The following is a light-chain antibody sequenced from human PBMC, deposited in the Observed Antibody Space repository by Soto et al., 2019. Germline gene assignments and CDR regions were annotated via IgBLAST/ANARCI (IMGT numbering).Light chain of an antibody. V-gene: IGKV1-39*01. CDR3: QQSYSSPPF. CDR1: QSISNY. CDR2: AAS. J-gene: IGKJ4*01. Sequence: DIQMTQSPSSLSAFVGDRVTITCRASQSISNYLNWYQQKPGKAPKLLIYAASSLQSGVPSRFSGSGSGTDFTLTISSLQPEDFGTYYCQQSYSSPPFFGGGTKVDIK.